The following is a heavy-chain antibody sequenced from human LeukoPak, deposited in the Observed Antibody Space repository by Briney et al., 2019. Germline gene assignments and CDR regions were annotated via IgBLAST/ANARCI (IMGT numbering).Heavy chain of an antibody. Sequence: GGSLRLSCAASGFTFSSYGMHWVRQAPGKGLEWVAFIRYDGSNKYYADSVKGRFTISRDNSKNTLYLQMNSLRAEDTAVYYCAKGYSSSWPYYMDVWGKGTTVTVSS. CDR3: AKGYSSSWPYYMDV. J-gene: IGHJ6*03. V-gene: IGHV3-30*02. CDR1: GFTFSSYG. D-gene: IGHD6-13*01. CDR2: IRYDGSNK.